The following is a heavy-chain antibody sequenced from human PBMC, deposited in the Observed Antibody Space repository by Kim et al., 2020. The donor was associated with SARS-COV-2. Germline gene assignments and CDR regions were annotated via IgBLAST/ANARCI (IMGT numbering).Heavy chain of an antibody. D-gene: IGHD6-19*01. V-gene: IGHV3-23*01. CDR3: AKDAVAGTFYDP. Sequence: YYADSVKGRFTISRDDSKNPLYLQMNSLRAEDTAVYYCAKDAVAGTFYDPWGQGTLVTVSS. J-gene: IGHJ5*02.